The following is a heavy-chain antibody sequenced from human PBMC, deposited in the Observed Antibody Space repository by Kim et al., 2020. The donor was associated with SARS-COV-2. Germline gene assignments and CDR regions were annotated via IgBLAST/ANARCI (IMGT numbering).Heavy chain of an antibody. D-gene: IGHD5-12*01. V-gene: IGHV4-31*02. CDR3: ARVGGGSGDDLPFDY. J-gene: IGHJ4*02. Sequence: PSLKSRVTISVDTSKNQFSLELSSVTAADTAVYCCARVGGGSGDDLPFDYWGQGTLVTVSS.